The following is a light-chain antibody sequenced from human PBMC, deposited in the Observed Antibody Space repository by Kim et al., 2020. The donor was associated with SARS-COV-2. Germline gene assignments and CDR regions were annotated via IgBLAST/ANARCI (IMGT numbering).Light chain of an antibody. J-gene: IGKJ4*01. Sequence: DIQMTQSPSSLSASVGDRVTITCQASQDITNYLNWFQQKLGKAPKLLIYDASNLETGVPSRFSGSRSGTYFTFTISSLQPEDIATYYCQQYDNLPLTFGEGTKVDIK. CDR3: QQYDNLPLT. CDR1: QDITNY. CDR2: DAS. V-gene: IGKV1-33*01.